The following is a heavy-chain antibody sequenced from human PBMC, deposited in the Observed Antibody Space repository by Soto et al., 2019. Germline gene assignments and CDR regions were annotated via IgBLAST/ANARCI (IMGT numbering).Heavy chain of an antibody. J-gene: IGHJ5*02. CDR1: GGSFSGYY. CDR3: AGVVINNKYKWFDA. Sequence: SETLSLPCAVYGGSFSGYYRSWIRQPPGKGLEWIGYINHSGNTNYNPPLKSRLTISIDTSENHFSLKLSSVTAADAAVYYCAGVVINNKYKWFDAWGQGILVTVSS. V-gene: IGHV4-34*01. CDR2: INHSGNT. D-gene: IGHD6-6*01.